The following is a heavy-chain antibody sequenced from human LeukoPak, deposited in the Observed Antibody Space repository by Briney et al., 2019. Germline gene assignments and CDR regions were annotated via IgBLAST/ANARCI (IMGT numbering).Heavy chain of an antibody. D-gene: IGHD3-10*01. CDR3: ARRRFGELNWFDP. V-gene: IGHV1-69*13. CDR2: IIPIFGTA. CDR1: GGTFSSYA. Sequence: SVKVSCKASGGTFSSYAISWVRHAPGQGLEWMGGIIPIFGTANYAQKFQGRVTITADESTSTAYMELSSLRSEDTAVYYCARRRFGELNWFDPWGQGTLVTVSS. J-gene: IGHJ5*02.